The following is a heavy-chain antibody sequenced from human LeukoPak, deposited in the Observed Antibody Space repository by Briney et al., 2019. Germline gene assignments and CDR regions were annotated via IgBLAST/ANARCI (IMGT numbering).Heavy chain of an antibody. V-gene: IGHV4-59*08. CDR3: ARQLWNYFDY. J-gene: IGHJ4*02. Sequence: SETLSLTCTVSGDSISSYYWSWIRQPPGKGLEWIGYIYYSGSTNYNPSLKSRVTISVDTSKNQFSLKLSSVTAADTAVYYCARQLWNYFDYWGQGTLVTVSS. D-gene: IGHD5-18*01. CDR2: IYYSGST. CDR1: GDSISSYY.